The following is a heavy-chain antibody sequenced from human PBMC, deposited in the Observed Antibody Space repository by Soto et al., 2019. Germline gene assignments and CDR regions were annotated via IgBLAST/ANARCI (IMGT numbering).Heavy chain of an antibody. V-gene: IGHV1-8*01. Sequence: GLERMGWMNPNSGNTGYAQKFQGRITMTRNTSITTAYMELSSLRSEDTAVYYCARGGDVLRFLEWLPRTVAGHYCMDVWGKGTTVIVSS. CDR2: MNPNSGNT. D-gene: IGHD3-3*01. J-gene: IGHJ6*03. CDR3: ARGGDVLRFLEWLPRTVAGHYCMDV.